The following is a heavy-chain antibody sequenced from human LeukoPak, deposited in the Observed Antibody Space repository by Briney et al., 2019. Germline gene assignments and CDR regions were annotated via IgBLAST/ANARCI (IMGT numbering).Heavy chain of an antibody. Sequence: SETPSLTCTVSGASISNYYWSWIRRPPGKGLECIGYVSYSGRTNHNPSLKSRVTISADTSKNQFSLKLTSVTAADTAVYYCARHERGAENLDYWGQGTLVTVSS. D-gene: IGHD1-1*01. CDR1: GASISNYY. V-gene: IGHV4-59*08. CDR3: ARHERGAENLDY. J-gene: IGHJ4*02. CDR2: VSYSGRT.